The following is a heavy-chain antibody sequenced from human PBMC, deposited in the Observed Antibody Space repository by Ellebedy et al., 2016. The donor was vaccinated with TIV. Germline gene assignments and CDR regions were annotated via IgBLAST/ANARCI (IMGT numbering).Heavy chain of an antibody. V-gene: IGHV4-59*06. D-gene: IGHD5-24*01. CDR2: IYYSGST. Sequence: MPSETLSLTCTVSGGSISSYYWSWICQHPGKGLEWIGYIYYSGSTYYNPSLKSRVTISVETSKNQFSLKLSSVTAADTAVYYCARDRRGLSDAFDIWGKGTMVTVSS. J-gene: IGHJ3*02. CDR1: GGSISSYY. CDR3: ARDRRGLSDAFDI.